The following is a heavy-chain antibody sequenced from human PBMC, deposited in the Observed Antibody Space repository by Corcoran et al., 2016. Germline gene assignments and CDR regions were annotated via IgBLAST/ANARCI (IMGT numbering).Heavy chain of an antibody. CDR2: IKEDGVEN. CDR3: ASPAILDP. J-gene: IGHJ5*02. V-gene: IGHV3-7*03. Sequence: EVQLVESGGGLVQPGGSLRISCAASGFTFSNYWMNWVRQAPGKGLEWVANIKEDGVENYYVDSVKGRFTISRDNAKNSLYLQMNSRRAADTALYYCASPAILDPWGQGTLVTVYS. CDR1: GFTFSNYW. D-gene: IGHD2-21*02.